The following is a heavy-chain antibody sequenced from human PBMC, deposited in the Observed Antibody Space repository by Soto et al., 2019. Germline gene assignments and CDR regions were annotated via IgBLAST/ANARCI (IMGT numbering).Heavy chain of an antibody. V-gene: IGHV1-3*01. CDR3: ARGGSLYWYFDL. Sequence: QVQLVQSGAEVKKPGASVKVSCKASGYTFTNYAMHWVRQAPGQRLEWMGWINAGNGNTKYSQKFQGRITITRDPSASTDYMELSSLRSEDTAVYYCARGGSLYWYFDLWGRGTLVTVSS. J-gene: IGHJ2*01. CDR1: GYTFTNYA. CDR2: INAGNGNT. D-gene: IGHD1-26*01.